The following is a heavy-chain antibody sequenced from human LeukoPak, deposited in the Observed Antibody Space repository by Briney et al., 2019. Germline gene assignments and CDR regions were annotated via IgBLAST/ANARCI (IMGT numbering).Heavy chain of an antibody. D-gene: IGHD4-17*01. CDR2: ISGGGGIT. Sequence: GGSLRLSCAASAFTFSRSAMSWVRQAPGKGLEWVSVISGGGGITNYADSVKGRFTISRDNSNNTLSLQMNSLRVEDTAVYYCAKGGSTVTTEDVVDYWGQGTLVTVSS. J-gene: IGHJ4*02. CDR1: AFTFSRSA. CDR3: AKGGSTVTTEDVVDY. V-gene: IGHV3-23*01.